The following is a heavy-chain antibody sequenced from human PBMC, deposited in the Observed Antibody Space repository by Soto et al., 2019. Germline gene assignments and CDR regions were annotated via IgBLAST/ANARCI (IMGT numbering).Heavy chain of an antibody. Sequence: NPSETLSLTCLVSGFPISSKDSWGWIRQPPGKGLEWIGSISHSGTTSYSPSLTSRVSISVDTSKNQVSLKLTSVTAADTAVYFCARVTMVIRDSDHFGVDVWGHGTTVTVSS. CDR3: ARVTMVIRDSDHFGVDV. D-gene: IGHD4-17*01. CDR1: GFPISSKDS. CDR2: ISHSGTT. V-gene: IGHV4-38-2*02. J-gene: IGHJ6*02.